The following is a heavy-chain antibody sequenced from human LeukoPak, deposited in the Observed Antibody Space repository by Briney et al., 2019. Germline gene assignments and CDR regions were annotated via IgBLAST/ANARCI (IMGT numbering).Heavy chain of an antibody. CDR1: GFTFSSYE. Sequence: TGGSLRLSCAASGFTFSSYEMNWVRQAPGKGLEWVSYISSSGSTIYYADSVKGRFTISRDNAKNSLYLQMNSLRAEDTAVYYCARDPHDYGDYDWGYGGQGTLVTVSS. CDR3: ARDPHDYGDYDWGY. D-gene: IGHD4-17*01. V-gene: IGHV3-48*03. J-gene: IGHJ4*02. CDR2: ISSSGSTI.